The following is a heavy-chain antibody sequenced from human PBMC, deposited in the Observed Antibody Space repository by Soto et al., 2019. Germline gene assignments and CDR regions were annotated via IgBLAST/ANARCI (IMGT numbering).Heavy chain of an antibody. D-gene: IGHD2-2*01. CDR2: ISSSSSTI. Sequence: EVQLVESGGGLVQPGGSLRLSCAASGFTFSSYSMNWVRQAPGKGLEWVSYISSSSSTIYYADSVKGRFTISRDNAKNSLDLQMNSLRAEDTAVYYCAATPPAYYCSSTSCRYGLPYYYYMDVWGKGTTVTVSS. J-gene: IGHJ6*03. V-gene: IGHV3-48*01. CDR3: AATPPAYYCSSTSCRYGLPYYYYMDV. CDR1: GFTFSSYS.